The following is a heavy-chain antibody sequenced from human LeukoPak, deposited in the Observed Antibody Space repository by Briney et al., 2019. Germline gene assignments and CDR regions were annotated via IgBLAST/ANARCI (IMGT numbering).Heavy chain of an antibody. V-gene: IGHV3-30*01. J-gene: IGHJ4*02. Sequence: TFTASGGTFSSYTMHWVRQAPGKGLEWVAVIPYDGSFKHYADSVKGRFTISRDNSKNTLYLQMNSLRAEDTAVYYCAKDEGYSSSWPAYWGQGTLVTVSS. CDR1: GGTFSSYT. CDR3: AKDEGYSSSWPAY. D-gene: IGHD6-13*01. CDR2: IPYDGSFK.